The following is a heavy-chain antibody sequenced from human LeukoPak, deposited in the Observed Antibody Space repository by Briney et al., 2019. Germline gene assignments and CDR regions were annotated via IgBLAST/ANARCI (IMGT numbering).Heavy chain of an antibody. J-gene: IGHJ4*02. CDR3: ARGFKKGDGYDY. CDR2: IYYSGST. V-gene: IGHV4-59*01. D-gene: IGHD5-24*01. CDR1: GGSISSYY. Sequence: SETLSLTCTVSGGSISSYYWSWIRQPPGKGLEWIGYIYYSGSTNYNPSLKSRVTISVDTSKNQFSLRLSSVTAADTAVYCCARGFKKGDGYDYWGQGTLVTVSS.